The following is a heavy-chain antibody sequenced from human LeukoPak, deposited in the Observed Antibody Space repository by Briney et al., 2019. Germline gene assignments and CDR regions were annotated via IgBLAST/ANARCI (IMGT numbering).Heavy chain of an antibody. CDR3: ARVKWRYYDSKGFDY. Sequence: SETLSLTCTVSGGSISSYCWSWIRQPPGKGLEWIGYIYYSGSTNYNPSLKSRVTISVDTSKNQFSLKLSSVTAADTAVYYCARVKWRYYDSKGFDYWGQGTLVTVSS. D-gene: IGHD3-22*01. J-gene: IGHJ4*02. CDR2: IYYSGST. CDR1: GGSISSYC. V-gene: IGHV4-59*01.